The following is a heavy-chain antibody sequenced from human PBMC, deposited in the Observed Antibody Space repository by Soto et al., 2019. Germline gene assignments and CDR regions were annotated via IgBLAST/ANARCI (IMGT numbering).Heavy chain of an antibody. J-gene: IGHJ4*02. CDR3: TTGGTLVTTAAPFDY. Sequence: GGSLRLSCAASGFTFSNAWMNWVRQAPGKGLEWVGRIKSKTDGGTTDYAAPVKGRFTISRDDSKNTLYLQMNSLKTEDTAVYYCTTGGTLVTTAAPFDYWGQGTLVTVSS. CDR2: IKSKTDGGTT. CDR1: GFTFSNAW. V-gene: IGHV3-15*07. D-gene: IGHD4-4*01.